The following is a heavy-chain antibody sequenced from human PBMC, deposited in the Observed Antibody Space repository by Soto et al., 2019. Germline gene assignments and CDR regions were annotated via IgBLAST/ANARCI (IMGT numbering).Heavy chain of an antibody. CDR1: GYTFNIYY. Sequence: ASVKVSCKASGYTFNIYYIHWVRQAPGQGLEWMRWINPNSGATNYAQKFQGWDTMTRDTSISTAYMELSRLTSDDTATYYCARGYYYYYMDVWAEGTTVTVSS. CDR3: ARGYYYYYMDV. CDR2: INPNSGAT. V-gene: IGHV1-2*04. J-gene: IGHJ6*03.